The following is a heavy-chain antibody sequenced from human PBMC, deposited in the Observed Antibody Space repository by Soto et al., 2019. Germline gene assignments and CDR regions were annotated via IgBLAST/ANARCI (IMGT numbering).Heavy chain of an antibody. CDR2: IIPILGIA. D-gene: IGHD3-22*01. J-gene: IGHJ4*02. CDR3: ASSAYYYDSSGYYNFDY. CDR1: GGTFSSYT. V-gene: IGHV1-69*02. Sequence: SVKVSCKASGGTFSSYTISWVRQAPGQGLEWMGRIIPILGIANYAQKFQGRVTITADKSTSTAYMELSSLRSEDTAVYYCASSAYYYDSSGYYNFDYWGQGTLVTVSS.